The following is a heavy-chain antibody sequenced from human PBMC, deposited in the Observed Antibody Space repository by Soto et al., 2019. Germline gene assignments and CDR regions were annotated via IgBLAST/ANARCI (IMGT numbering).Heavy chain of an antibody. CDR2: LYTFGEG. V-gene: IGHV3-53*01. Sequence: EVRLAESGGGVIHPGGSLRLSFAVSGLDVKAIYMSWLRRAPGKGLEWVAGLYTFGEGYYADFAAGRFTIARHESENTLLLEMIDLKIEDTAIYYCARDKDFGDYTFDLWGQGTLVTVSS. J-gene: IGHJ4*02. CDR3: ARDKDFGDYTFDL. CDR1: GLDVKAIY. D-gene: IGHD4-17*01.